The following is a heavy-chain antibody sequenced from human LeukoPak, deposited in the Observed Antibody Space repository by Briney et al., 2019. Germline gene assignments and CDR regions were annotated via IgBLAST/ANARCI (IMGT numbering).Heavy chain of an antibody. J-gene: IGHJ4*02. Sequence: SETLSLTCTVSGYSISIGYFWGWIRQPPGKGLEWIGSIYHSGGTYHNPSLKSRVTISVDTSKNQFSLKLSSVTAADTAVYYCARDVGATPGYFDYWGQGTLVTVSS. V-gene: IGHV4-38-2*02. CDR2: IYHSGGT. CDR1: GYSISIGYF. CDR3: ARDVGATPGYFDY. D-gene: IGHD1-26*01.